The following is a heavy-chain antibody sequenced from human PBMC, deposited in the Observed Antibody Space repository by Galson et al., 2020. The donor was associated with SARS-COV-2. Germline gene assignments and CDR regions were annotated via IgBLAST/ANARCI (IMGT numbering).Heavy chain of an antibody. Sequence: ETSETLSLTCTVSGGPIGSDYWSWIRQPAGKGLEWIGRINSIGSSNYNPSLKSRVTMSGDTSKNQFSLRLSSVTAADTAVYYCARVYGTTWALDYWGQGILLTVSS. CDR1: GGPIGSDY. CDR2: INSIGSS. D-gene: IGHD2-8*01. J-gene: IGHJ4*02. V-gene: IGHV4-4*07. CDR3: ARVYGTTWALDY.